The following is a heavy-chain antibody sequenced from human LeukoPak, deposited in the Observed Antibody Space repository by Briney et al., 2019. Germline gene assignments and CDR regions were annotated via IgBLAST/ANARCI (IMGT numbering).Heavy chain of an antibody. D-gene: IGHD2-15*01. V-gene: IGHV3-23*01. CDR3: AKNGDRGAYCTGGTCYPYFYYYMDV. CDR1: GFTFSSYS. Sequence: HSGGSLRLSCAASGFTFSSYSMNWVRQAPGKGLEWVSSISSTGGTTYYADSVKGRFTISRDNSKNTLYLQMNSLRAEDTAIYYCAKNGDRGAYCTGGTCYPYFYYYMDVWGKGTTVTI. J-gene: IGHJ6*03. CDR2: ISSTGGTT.